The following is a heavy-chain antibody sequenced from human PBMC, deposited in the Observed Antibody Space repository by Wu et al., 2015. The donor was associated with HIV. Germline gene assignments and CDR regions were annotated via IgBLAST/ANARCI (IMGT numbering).Heavy chain of an antibody. V-gene: IGHV1-69*13. D-gene: IGHD6-13*01. CDR1: GGTFSRYA. CDR3: AYXGTMSGSWHWFDP. CDR2: IIPLFGTA. Sequence: QVQLVQSGAEVKEPGSSAKVSCKASGGTFSRYAINWVRQAPGQGLEWMGRIIPLFGTANYAQKFQGRVTLTADESTSTAYMELSSLRSEDTAVYYCAYXGTMSGSWHWFDPVGPREPW. J-gene: IGHJ5*02.